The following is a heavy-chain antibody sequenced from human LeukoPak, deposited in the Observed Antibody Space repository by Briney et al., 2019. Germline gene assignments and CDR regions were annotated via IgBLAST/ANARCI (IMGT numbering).Heavy chain of an antibody. Sequence: GTSVKVSCKASGFTFTSSAMQWVRQARGQRLEWIGWIVVGSGNTGYAQKFQGRVTMTRNTSISTAYMELSSLRSEDTAVYYCARGRPSLGSSGYYAWGQGTLVTVSS. V-gene: IGHV1-58*02. D-gene: IGHD3-22*01. CDR3: ARGRPSLGSSGYYA. J-gene: IGHJ5*02. CDR1: GFTFTSSA. CDR2: IVVGSGNT.